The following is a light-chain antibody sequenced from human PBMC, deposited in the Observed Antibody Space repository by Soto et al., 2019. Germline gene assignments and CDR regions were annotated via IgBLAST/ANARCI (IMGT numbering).Light chain of an antibody. Sequence: EIVLTQSPLTLSLSAFERATLSFMASQSISRNYLAWYQQKPGQAPRLLIYGASSRAAGIPVRFGGSGSGTDFTLTVSRLEPEDFAVYYCQQYGTTFTFGGGTKVDIK. CDR3: QQYGTTFT. J-gene: IGKJ4*01. CDR1: QSISRNY. CDR2: GAS. V-gene: IGKV3-20*01.